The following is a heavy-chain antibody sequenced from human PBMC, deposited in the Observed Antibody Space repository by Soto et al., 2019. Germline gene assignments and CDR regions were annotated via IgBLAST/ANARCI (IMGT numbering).Heavy chain of an antibody. CDR2: IGTAGDT. Sequence: GGSLRLSCAASGFTFSSYDMHWVRQATGKGLEWVSAIGTAGDTYYPGSVKGRFTISRENAKNSLYLQMNSLRAGDTAVYYCERGGKQNAFDIWGQGTMVTVSS. V-gene: IGHV3-13*01. CDR1: GFTFSSYD. J-gene: IGHJ3*02. CDR3: ERGGKQNAFDI. D-gene: IGHD3-10*01.